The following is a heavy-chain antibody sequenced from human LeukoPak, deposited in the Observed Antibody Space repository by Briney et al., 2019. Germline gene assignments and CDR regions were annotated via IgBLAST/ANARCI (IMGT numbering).Heavy chain of an antibody. Sequence: SETLSLTCVVYGGSFSGYYWSWIRQPPGKGLEWIGSLYYRGSTYYHPSLKSRVTISVDTSKNQFSLKLSSVTAADTAVYYCARKYCSSTSCYTSGWFDPGGQGTLVTVSS. J-gene: IGHJ5*02. CDR1: GGSFSGYY. D-gene: IGHD2-2*02. CDR2: LYYRGST. V-gene: IGHV4-34*01. CDR3: ARKYCSSTSCYTSGWFDP.